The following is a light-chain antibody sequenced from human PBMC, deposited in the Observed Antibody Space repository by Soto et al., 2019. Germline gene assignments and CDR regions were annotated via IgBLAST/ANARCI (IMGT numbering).Light chain of an antibody. CDR2: AAS. CDR3: QQYYSYPPIT. J-gene: IGKJ4*01. V-gene: IGKV1-8*01. CDR1: QGISSY. Sequence: AIRMTQSPSSLSASTGDRVTITCRASQGISSYLAWYQQKPGKAPKLLIYAASTLQSGVPSRFSGSGSGTDFNLTISCLQSEDFATYYCQQYYSYPPITFGGGTKVEIK.